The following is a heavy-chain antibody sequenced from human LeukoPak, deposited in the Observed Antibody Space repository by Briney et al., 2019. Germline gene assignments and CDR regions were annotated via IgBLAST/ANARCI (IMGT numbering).Heavy chain of an antibody. CDR2: INWNGGTT. CDR1: GFTFSNYW. CDR3: ARGYSGYGGSYYYYMDV. D-gene: IGHD5-12*01. J-gene: IGHJ6*03. V-gene: IGHV3-20*04. Sequence: GGSLRLSCAASGFTFSNYWMSWVRQAPGKGLEWVSGINWNGGTTGYADSVKGRFTISRDNAKNSLHLQMNSLRAEDTALYYCARGYSGYGGSYYYYMDVWGKGTTVTVSS.